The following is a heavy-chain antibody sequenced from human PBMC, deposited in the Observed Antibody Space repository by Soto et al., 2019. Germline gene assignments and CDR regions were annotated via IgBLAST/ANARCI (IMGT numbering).Heavy chain of an antibody. CDR2: ISGSGGST. V-gene: IGHV3-23*01. D-gene: IGHD6-19*01. Sequence: GGSLRLSCAASGFTFSSYAMSWVRQAPGKGLEWVSAISGSGGSTYYADSVKGRFTISRDNSKNTLYLQMNSLRAEDTAVYYCAKDSPFEQWLVHPADYWGQGTLVTVSS. CDR3: AKDSPFEQWLVHPADY. CDR1: GFTFSSYA. J-gene: IGHJ4*02.